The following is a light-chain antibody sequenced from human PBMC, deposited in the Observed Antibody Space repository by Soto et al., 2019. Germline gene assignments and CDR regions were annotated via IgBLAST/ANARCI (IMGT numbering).Light chain of an antibody. J-gene: IGKJ1*01. CDR1: ESVSDSQ. CDR3: QQYGSSRWT. V-gene: IGKV3-20*01. Sequence: IVLTQSPGTLSLSPGERATLSCRTSESVSDSQLAWYQQKPGQAPRLLIYGVSTRATGIADRFSGSGSGTDFTLTISRLEPADFALYYCQQYGSSRWTFGQGTKV. CDR2: GVS.